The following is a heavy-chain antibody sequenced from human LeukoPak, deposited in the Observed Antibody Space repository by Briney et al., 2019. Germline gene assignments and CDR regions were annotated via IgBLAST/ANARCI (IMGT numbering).Heavy chain of an antibody. J-gene: IGHJ6*03. D-gene: IGHD3-10*01. V-gene: IGHV3-23*01. CDR3: AKGQMVRGVTTSYYMDA. CDR2: IGGYSLTV. Sequence: TGGSLRLSCAASGFTFSSYVMSWVRQAPGKGLEWVSAIGGYSLTVYNAQPLKGRFTVSRDNSKNTLYLQVTDLRVDDTAVYYCAKGQMVRGVTTSYYMDAWGKGTRVTVSS. CDR1: GFTFSSYV.